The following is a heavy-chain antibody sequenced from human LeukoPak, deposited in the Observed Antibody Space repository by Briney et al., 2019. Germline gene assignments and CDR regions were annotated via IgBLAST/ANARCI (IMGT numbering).Heavy chain of an antibody. Sequence: SETLSLTCTVSGGSISSSSYYWGWIRQPPGRGLEWIGSIYYSGSTYYNPSLKSRVTISVDRSKNQFSLKLSSVTAADTAVYYCARGLPYDYGDYDYWGQGTLVTVSS. J-gene: IGHJ4*02. CDR3: ARGLPYDYGDYDY. V-gene: IGHV4-39*07. D-gene: IGHD4-17*01. CDR1: GGSISSSSYY. CDR2: IYYSGST.